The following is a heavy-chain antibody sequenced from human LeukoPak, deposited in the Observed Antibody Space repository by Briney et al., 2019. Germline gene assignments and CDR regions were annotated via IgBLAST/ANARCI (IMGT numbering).Heavy chain of an antibody. V-gene: IGHV3-7*01. CDR2: IKQDGSEK. Sequence: GGSLRLSCAASGFTFNNYWMSWVRQAPGKGLGWVANIKQDGSEKYYVDSVKGRFTISRDNAQNSLYLQMNSLRAEDTAVYYCAELGITMIGGVWGKGTTVTISS. CDR3: AELGITMIGGV. CDR1: GFTFNNYW. J-gene: IGHJ6*04. D-gene: IGHD3-10*02.